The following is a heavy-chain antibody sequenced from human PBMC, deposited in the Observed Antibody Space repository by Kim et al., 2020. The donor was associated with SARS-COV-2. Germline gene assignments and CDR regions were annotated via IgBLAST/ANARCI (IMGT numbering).Heavy chain of an antibody. CDR2: INHSGST. CDR1: GGSFSGYY. J-gene: IGHJ4*01. Sequence: SETLSLTCAVYGGSFSGYYWSWIRQPPGKGLEWIGEINHSGSTNYNPSLKSRVTISVDTSKNQFSLKLSSVTAADTAVYYCVGYGGNPGEYYFDYWGQEPWSPSPQ. D-gene: IGHD3-10*01. CDR3: VGYGGNPGEYYFDY. V-gene: IGHV4-34*01.